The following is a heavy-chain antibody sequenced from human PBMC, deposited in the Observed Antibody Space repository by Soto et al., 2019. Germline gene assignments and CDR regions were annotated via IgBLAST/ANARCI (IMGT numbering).Heavy chain of an antibody. Sequence: GGSLRLSCAASGFTFSSYGMHWVRQAPGKGLEWVAVISYDGSNKYYADSVKGRFTISRDNSKNTLYLQMNSLRAEDTAVYYCTKNYYFDSWGQGTLVTVS. J-gene: IGHJ4*02. CDR3: TKNYYFDS. V-gene: IGHV3-30*18. CDR2: ISYDGSNK. CDR1: GFTFSSYG.